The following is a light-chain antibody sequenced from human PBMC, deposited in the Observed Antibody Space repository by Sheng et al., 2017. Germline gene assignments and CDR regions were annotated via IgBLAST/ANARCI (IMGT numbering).Light chain of an antibody. CDR3: QQYDAWPRT. V-gene: IGKV3D-15*01. CDR2: GAS. CDR1: QSVSTY. J-gene: IGKJ1*01. Sequence: EIVMTQSPGTLSVSPGERATLSCRASQSVSTYLAWYQQKPGQAPRLLIYGASSRATGTPARFSGSGSGTEFTLTVSVLQSEDFAVYYCQQYDAWPRTFGQGTKVEIE.